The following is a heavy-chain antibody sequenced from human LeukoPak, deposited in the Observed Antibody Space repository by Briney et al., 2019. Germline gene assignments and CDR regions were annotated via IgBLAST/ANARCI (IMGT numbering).Heavy chain of an antibody. D-gene: IGHD3-9*01. Sequence: ASVKVSCKASGYTFTGYYRHWVRQAPGQGREWMGWINPNSGGTNYAQKFQGRVTMTRDTSISTAYMELSRLRSDDTAVYYCVRGGDILTGGPNDAFYIWGQGTMVTVSS. CDR2: INPNSGGT. CDR3: VRGGDILTGGPNDAFYI. CDR1: GYTFTGYY. V-gene: IGHV1-2*02. J-gene: IGHJ3*02.